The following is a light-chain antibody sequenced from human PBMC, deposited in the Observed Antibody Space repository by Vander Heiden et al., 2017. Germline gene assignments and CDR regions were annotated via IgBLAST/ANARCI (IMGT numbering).Light chain of an antibody. J-gene: IGKJ4*01. Sequence: DIMVTQSPLSCPVTPGEPASISCRSSQSLLHSNGYNYLDWYLQKPGQSPQLLIYLGSNRASGVPDRFSGSGSGTDFTLKISRVEAEDVGVYYCMQALQTPLTFGGGTKVEIK. V-gene: IGKV2-28*01. CDR3: MQALQTPLT. CDR2: LGS. CDR1: QSLLHSNGYNY.